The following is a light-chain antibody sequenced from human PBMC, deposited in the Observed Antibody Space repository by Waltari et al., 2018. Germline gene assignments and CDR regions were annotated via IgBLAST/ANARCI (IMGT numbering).Light chain of an antibody. V-gene: IGKV1-5*03. CDR1: QSVGTW. CDR3: QQYSSFST. CDR2: MAS. Sequence: DIQMTQSPSTLSASVGDRVTIPCRASQSVGTWLAWYQQKPGKAPKLLIYMASSLESGVPSRFSGSGSGREFTLTSSSLQPDDFATYSCQQYSSFSTFGQGTKVDI. J-gene: IGKJ2*01.